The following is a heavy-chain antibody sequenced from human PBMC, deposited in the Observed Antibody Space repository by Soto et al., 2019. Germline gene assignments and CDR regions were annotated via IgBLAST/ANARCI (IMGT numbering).Heavy chain of an antibody. CDR2: ISGSGGST. Sequence: GGSLRLSCEPSGFTFSSYPRSWVRQAPGKGLEWVSAISGSGGSTYYADSVKGRFTISRDNSKNTLYLQMNSLRAEDTAVYYCAKDLEVTPLGIFDYWGQGTLVTVSS. CDR3: AKDLEVTPLGIFDY. CDR1: GFTFSSYP. D-gene: IGHD2-21*02. V-gene: IGHV3-23*01. J-gene: IGHJ4*02.